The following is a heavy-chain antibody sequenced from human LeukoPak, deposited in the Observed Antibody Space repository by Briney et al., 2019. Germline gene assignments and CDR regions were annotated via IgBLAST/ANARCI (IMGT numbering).Heavy chain of an antibody. D-gene: IGHD5-12*01. V-gene: IGHV3-74*01. Sequence: PGGSLRLSCAASGFTFSSYWMFWVRQAPGKGLVWVSRVNSDGTSTNYADSVKGRFTVSRDNAKNTLYLQMNSLRAEDTAVYYCAKWIVANDPALDIWGQGTMVTVSS. CDR2: VNSDGTST. J-gene: IGHJ3*02. CDR3: AKWIVANDPALDI. CDR1: GFTFSSYW.